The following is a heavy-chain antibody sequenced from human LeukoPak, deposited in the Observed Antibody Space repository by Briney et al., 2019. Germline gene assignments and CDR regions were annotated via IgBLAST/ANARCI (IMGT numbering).Heavy chain of an antibody. CDR3: AKDYNY. J-gene: IGHJ4*02. CDR1: GFTFSSYG. Sequence: HSGGSLRLSCAAPGFTFSSYGMHWVRQAPGKGLEWVAVISYDGSNKYYADSVKGRFTISRDNSKNTLYLQMNSLRAEDTAVYYCAKDYNYWGQGTLVTVSS. V-gene: IGHV3-30*18. CDR2: ISYDGSNK.